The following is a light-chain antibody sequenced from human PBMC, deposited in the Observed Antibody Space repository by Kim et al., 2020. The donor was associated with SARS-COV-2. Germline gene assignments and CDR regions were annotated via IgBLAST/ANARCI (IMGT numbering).Light chain of an antibody. Sequence: FSTRERATLSCRASQSVSSSYLAWYQQRPGQAPRLLIYGASSRATGIPDRFSGSGSGTDFTLTISRLEPEDFAVYYCQQYGSSRSFGQGTKLEI. V-gene: IGKV3-20*01. CDR3: QQYGSSRS. CDR2: GAS. J-gene: IGKJ2*03. CDR1: QSVSSSY.